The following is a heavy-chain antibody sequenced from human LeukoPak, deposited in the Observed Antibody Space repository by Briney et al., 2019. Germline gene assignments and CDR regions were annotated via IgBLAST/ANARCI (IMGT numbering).Heavy chain of an antibody. J-gene: IGHJ2*01. D-gene: IGHD2-15*01. V-gene: IGHV4-59*01. CDR2: IYYSGST. CDR3: ARGGFSGGILRYFDL. CDR1: GSSFNIYY. Sequence: SETLSLTCTVSGSSFNIYYWSWIRQPPGKGLEWIGYIYYSGSTNYNPSLKSRVTISVDTSKNQSSLNLRSVTAADTAVYYCARGGFSGGILRYFDLWGRGTLVTVSS.